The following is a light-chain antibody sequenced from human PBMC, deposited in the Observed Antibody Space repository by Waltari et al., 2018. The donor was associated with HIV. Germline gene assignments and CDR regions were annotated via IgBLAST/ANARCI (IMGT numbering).Light chain of an antibody. Sequence: TQPPSVSGAPGQRVTIPCTGTSSNIRAGHDVHWYQQLPGTAPNLLIFGNDNRPSGVPDRFSGSKSGSSASLAITGLQPEDEGDYYCQSFDNTLRGVFGGGTKLTVL. V-gene: IGLV1-40*01. CDR2: GND. J-gene: IGLJ3*02. CDR3: QSFDNTLRGV. CDR1: SSNIRAGHD.